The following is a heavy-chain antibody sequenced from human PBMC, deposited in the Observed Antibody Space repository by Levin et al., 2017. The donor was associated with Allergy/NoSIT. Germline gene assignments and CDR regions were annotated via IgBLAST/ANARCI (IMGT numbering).Heavy chain of an antibody. CDR3: ARVQSWLPLYGMDV. CDR1: GFTFSSYE. Sequence: GGSLRLSCAASGFTFSSYEMNWVRQAPGKGLEWVSYISSSGSTIYYADSVKGRFTISRDNAKNSLYLQMNSLRAEDTAVYYCARVQSWLPLYGMDVWGQGTTVTVSS. D-gene: IGHD6-19*01. J-gene: IGHJ6*02. V-gene: IGHV3-48*03. CDR2: ISSSGSTI.